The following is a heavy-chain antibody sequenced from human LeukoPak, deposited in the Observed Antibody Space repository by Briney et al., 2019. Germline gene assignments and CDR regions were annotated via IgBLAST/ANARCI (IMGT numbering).Heavy chain of an antibody. CDR3: AKGAWLGF. CDR2: IIGRDDST. CDR1: GFTFSSYG. Sequence: GRSLRLSCAASGFTFSSYGMHWVRQAPGQGLEWVSVIIGRDDSTYYAASVKGRFTISRDTSKNTLYLQMNSLRAGDTAVYYGAKGAWLGFWGQGALVTVSS. J-gene: IGHJ4*02. D-gene: IGHD5-24*01. V-gene: IGHV3-23*01.